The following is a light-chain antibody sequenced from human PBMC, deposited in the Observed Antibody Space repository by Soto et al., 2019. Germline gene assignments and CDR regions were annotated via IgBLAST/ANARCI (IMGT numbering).Light chain of an antibody. CDR3: QQYNKFPSLT. J-gene: IGKJ4*01. V-gene: IGKV3-15*01. CDR1: QSVSSN. Sequence: EIVMTQSPATRSVSPGERATLSCRASQSVSSNLAWYQQKPGQAPRLLIYGASTRATGIPARFSGSGSGTEFTLTIGSLQSEDVAVYYCQQYNKFPSLTFGGGTKVEIK. CDR2: GAS.